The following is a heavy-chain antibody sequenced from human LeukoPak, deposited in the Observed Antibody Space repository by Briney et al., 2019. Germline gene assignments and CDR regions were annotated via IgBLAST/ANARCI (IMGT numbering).Heavy chain of an antibody. D-gene: IGHD1-26*01. J-gene: IGHJ4*02. CDR2: INHSGTT. V-gene: IGHV4-34*01. CDR3: ARVADELGAIDN. CDR1: GGSFSGSY. Sequence: SETLSLTCAVYGGSFSGSYWSWIRQPPGKGLEWIGEINHSGTTNYNPSLKSRVTISVDTSKNQFSLKLSSVTAADTAVYYCARVADELGAIDNWGQGTLVTVSS.